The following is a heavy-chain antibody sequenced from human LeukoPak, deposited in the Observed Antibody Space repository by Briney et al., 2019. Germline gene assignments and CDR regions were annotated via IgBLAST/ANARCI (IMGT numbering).Heavy chain of an antibody. V-gene: IGHV4-59*12. Sequence: SETLSLTCTVSGDSISSYYWSWIRQPPGKGLEWIGYIYYSGSTNYNPSLKSRVTMSVDTSKNQFSLKLSSVTAADTAVYYCARDQWGQPFYWGQGTLVTVSS. J-gene: IGHJ4*02. CDR3: ARDQWGQPFY. D-gene: IGHD3-16*01. CDR1: GDSISSYY. CDR2: IYYSGST.